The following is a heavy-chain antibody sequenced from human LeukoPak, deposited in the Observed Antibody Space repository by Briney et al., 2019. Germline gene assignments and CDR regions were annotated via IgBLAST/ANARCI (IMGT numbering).Heavy chain of an antibody. CDR2: IIPIFGTA. CDR3: ARGQLVVNYYYYMDV. D-gene: IGHD6-6*01. Sequence: GASVKVSCKASGYTFTSYGISWVRQAPGQGLEWMGGIIPIFGTANYAQKFQGRVTITTDESTSTAYMELSSLRSEDTAVYYCARGQLVVNYYYYMDVWGKGTTVTVSS. J-gene: IGHJ6*03. CDR1: GYTFTSYG. V-gene: IGHV1-69*05.